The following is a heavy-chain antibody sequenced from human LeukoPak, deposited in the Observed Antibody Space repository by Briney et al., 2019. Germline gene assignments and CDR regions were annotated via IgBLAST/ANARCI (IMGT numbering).Heavy chain of an antibody. Sequence: GGSLRLSCAASGLSVSNSYISWVRQAPGKGLEWVSVIYSGGRTYYADSVKGRFAISRDISKNMVFLQMNSLRAEDTAVYYCARENRNSGTFDPWGQGTLVTVSS. CDR2: IYSGGRT. D-gene: IGHD1-26*01. J-gene: IGHJ5*02. V-gene: IGHV3-66*01. CDR3: ARENRNSGTFDP. CDR1: GLSVSNSY.